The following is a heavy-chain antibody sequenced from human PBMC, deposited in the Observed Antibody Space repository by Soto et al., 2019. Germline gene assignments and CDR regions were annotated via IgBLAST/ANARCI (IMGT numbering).Heavy chain of an antibody. Sequence: GGSLILSCAAAGFTFSGYGMNWVRKATGKGLEWVSYISSSSSTIYYADSVKGRFTISRDNAKNTLYLQMNSLRAEDTAVYYCARVDLDYYMDVWGKGTTVTVSS. CDR1: GFTFSGYG. CDR3: ARVDLDYYMDV. J-gene: IGHJ6*03. V-gene: IGHV3-48*01. CDR2: ISSSSSTI.